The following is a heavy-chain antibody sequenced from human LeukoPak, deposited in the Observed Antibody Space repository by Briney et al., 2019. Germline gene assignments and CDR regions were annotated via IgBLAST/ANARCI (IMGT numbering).Heavy chain of an antibody. Sequence: GGSLRLSCVASGFTFNTYSMNWVRQAPGKGLEWVSYISSSNSTIYYADSVKGRFSISRDNAKNSLYLQMNSLRDEDTAVYYCARDSRRTAFGVVGKFDSWGQGTLVTVSP. D-gene: IGHD3-3*01. CDR3: ARDSRRTAFGVVGKFDS. CDR1: GFTFNTYS. CDR2: ISSSNSTI. J-gene: IGHJ4*02. V-gene: IGHV3-48*02.